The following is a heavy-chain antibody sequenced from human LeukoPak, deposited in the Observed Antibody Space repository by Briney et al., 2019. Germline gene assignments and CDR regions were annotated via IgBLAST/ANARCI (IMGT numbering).Heavy chain of an antibody. D-gene: IGHD3-16*01. J-gene: IGHJ4*02. CDR1: GGSISSFY. CDR3: ARGNYDDSYAYGGDFDS. Sequence: PSETLSLTCSVSGGSISSFYWNWIRQPPGKGLEWIGYMSNSGSTNYNPSLKSRLTISVDTSKNHLSLMLISVTAADTAVYYCARGNYDDSYAYGGDFDSWGQGTLVTVSS. V-gene: IGHV4-59*01. CDR2: MSNSGST.